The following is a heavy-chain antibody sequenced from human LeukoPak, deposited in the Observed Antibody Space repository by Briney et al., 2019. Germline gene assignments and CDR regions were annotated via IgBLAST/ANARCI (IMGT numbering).Heavy chain of an antibody. CDR3: ARVGPLAYCGGDCPLDY. CDR2: ISAYNGNT. CDR1: GYTFTSYG. J-gene: IGHJ4*02. V-gene: IGHV1-18*01. Sequence: ASVKVSCKASGYTFTSYGISWVRQAPGQGLEWMGWISAYNGNTNYAQKLQGRVTMTTDTSTSTAYMELRSLRSDDTAVYYCARVGPLAYCGGDCPLDYWGQGTLVTVSS. D-gene: IGHD2-21*02.